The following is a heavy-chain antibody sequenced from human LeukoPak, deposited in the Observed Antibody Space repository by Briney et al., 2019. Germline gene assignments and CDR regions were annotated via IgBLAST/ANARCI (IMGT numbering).Heavy chain of an antibody. CDR1: GGSINSSSYY. Sequence: SETLSLTCTVSGGSINSSSYYWGWIRQPPGKGLEWIGSLYYSGTTYYNPSLKSRVTISVDTSTSQLSLKLSSVTAADTAVFYCASMTIFGLDDGFDCWGQGVLVTVSS. D-gene: IGHD3/OR15-3a*01. CDR3: ASMTIFGLDDGFDC. CDR2: LYYSGTT. V-gene: IGHV4-39*01. J-gene: IGHJ4*02.